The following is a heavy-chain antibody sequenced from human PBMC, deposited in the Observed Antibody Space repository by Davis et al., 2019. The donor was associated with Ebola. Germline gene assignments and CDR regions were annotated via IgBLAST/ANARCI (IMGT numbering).Heavy chain of an antibody. CDR1: GGSFSSSTYY. V-gene: IGHV4-39*01. CDR3: ARRTIFSTFDI. D-gene: IGHD3-3*01. CDR2: ISYSGTT. Sequence: SETLSLTCTVSGGSFSSSTYYWGSTRQPPGRGLEWIGSISYSGTTHYNPSLKSRVTMSVGTSKNQFSLKLSSVTAADTAVYYCARRTIFSTFDIWGQGTMVTVSS. J-gene: IGHJ3*02.